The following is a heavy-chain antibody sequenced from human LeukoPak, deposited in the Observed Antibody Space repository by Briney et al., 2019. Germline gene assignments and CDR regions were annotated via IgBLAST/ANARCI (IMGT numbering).Heavy chain of an antibody. J-gene: IGHJ4*02. CDR1: GGSFSGYY. CDR2: INHSGST. D-gene: IGHD6-19*01. V-gene: IGHV4-34*01. Sequence: PSETLSLTCAVYGGSFSGYYWSWIRQPPGKGLEWIGEINHSGSTNYNPSLKSRATISVDTSKNQFSLKLSSVTAADTAVYYCARGGGDSSGWEYFDYWGQGTLVTVSS. CDR3: ARGGGDSSGWEYFDY.